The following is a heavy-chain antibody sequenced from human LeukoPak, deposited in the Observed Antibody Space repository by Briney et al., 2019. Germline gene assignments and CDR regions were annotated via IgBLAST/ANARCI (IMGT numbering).Heavy chain of an antibody. J-gene: IGHJ4*02. CDR2: IYDSGKT. CDR3: ARGGGTLDY. V-gene: IGHV4-59*01. D-gene: IGHD3-16*01. Sequence: SETLSLTCTVSGDSISSYYWSRIRQPPGQGLEGMGYIYDSGKTNYNASPISRVTISVDTSKNPFSLKLTSVAPADTAVYYCARGGGTLDYWGQGTLVTVSS. CDR1: GDSISSYY.